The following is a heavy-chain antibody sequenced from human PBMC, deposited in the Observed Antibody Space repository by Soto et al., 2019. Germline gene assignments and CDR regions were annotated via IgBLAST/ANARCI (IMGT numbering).Heavy chain of an antibody. V-gene: IGHV1-3*01. CDR1: GYAMTIYP. J-gene: IGHJ6*02. D-gene: IGHD2-2*02. Sequence: AASLNVDCKAAGYAMTIYPSHWGRKTRGQRLEWMGWINAGNGNTKYSQKFQGRVTITRDTSASTAYMELSSLRFEDTAVYYCAKTTGEDCSSTSCYRANYYYGMDVWGQGTTVTVSS. CDR2: INAGNGNT. CDR3: AKTTGEDCSSTSCYRANYYYGMDV.